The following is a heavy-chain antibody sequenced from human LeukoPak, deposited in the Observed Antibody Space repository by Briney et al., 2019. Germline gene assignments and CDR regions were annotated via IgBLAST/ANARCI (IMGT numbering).Heavy chain of an antibody. V-gene: IGHV3-21*01. D-gene: IGHD6-6*01. Sequence: GGSLRLSCAASGSTFSSYSMNWVRQAPGKGLEWVSSISSSSSYIYYADSVKGRFTISRDNAKNSLYLQMNSLRAEDTAVYYCARWIGKGSSSTYWGQGTLVTVSS. J-gene: IGHJ4*02. CDR1: GSTFSSYS. CDR3: ARWIGKGSSSTY. CDR2: ISSSSSYI.